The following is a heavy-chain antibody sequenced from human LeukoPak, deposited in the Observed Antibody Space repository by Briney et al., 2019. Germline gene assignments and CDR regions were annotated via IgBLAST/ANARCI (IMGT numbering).Heavy chain of an antibody. CDR1: GFTLSHYY. V-gene: IGHV3-11*01. Sequence: PGGSLRLSCAASGFTLSHYYMTWIRQAPGKGLEWLSCISSSGDTIYYADSVKGRFTVSRDIAENSLYLQMNSLRAEDTAMYYCARQGSEIDYWGQGTLVTVSS. J-gene: IGHJ4*02. CDR3: ARQGSEIDY. CDR2: ISSSGDTI.